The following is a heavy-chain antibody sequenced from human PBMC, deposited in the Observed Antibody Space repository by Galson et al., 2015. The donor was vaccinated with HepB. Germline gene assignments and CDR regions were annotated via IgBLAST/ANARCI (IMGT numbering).Heavy chain of an antibody. V-gene: IGHV3-21*01. J-gene: IGHJ6*03. Sequence: SLRLSCAASGFTFSSYSMNWVRQAPGKGLEWVSSISSSSSYIYYADSVKGRFTISRDNAKNSLYLQMNSLRAEDTAVYYCARDRGNYALRPYYYYYMDVWGKGTTVTVSS. CDR2: ISSSSSYI. CDR1: GFTFSSYS. CDR3: ARDRGNYALRPYYYYYMDV. D-gene: IGHD3-16*01.